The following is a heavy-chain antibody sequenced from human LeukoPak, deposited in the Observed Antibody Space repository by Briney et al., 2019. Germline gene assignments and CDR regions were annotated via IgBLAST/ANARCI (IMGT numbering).Heavy chain of an antibody. CDR3: TRGDDFWSGYYKYY. D-gene: IGHD3-3*01. CDR1: GFTFSGSA. CDR2: IRSKANSYAT. V-gene: IGHV3-73*01. Sequence: PGGSLRLSCAASGFTFSGSAMHWVRQASGKGLEWVGRIRSKANSYATAYAASVKGRFTISRDDSQNTAYLQMNSLKTEDTAVYYCTRGDDFWSGYYKYYWGQGTLVTVSS. J-gene: IGHJ4*02.